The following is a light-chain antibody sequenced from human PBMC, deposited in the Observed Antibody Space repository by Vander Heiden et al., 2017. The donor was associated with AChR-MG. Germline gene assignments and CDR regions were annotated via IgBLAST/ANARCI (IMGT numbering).Light chain of an antibody. CDR3: QQSYSTPPFT. V-gene: IGKV1-39*01. CDR1: QSITTF. CDR2: AAS. J-gene: IGKJ2*01. Sequence: DIQMTQYPSSLAASVGDRVTITCRASQSITTFLNWYQHKPGEAPKLLIYAASSLQSGVPSRFSGSGFGTDFSLTISSLQPEDFANYFCQQSYSTPPFTFGQGTTLQIK.